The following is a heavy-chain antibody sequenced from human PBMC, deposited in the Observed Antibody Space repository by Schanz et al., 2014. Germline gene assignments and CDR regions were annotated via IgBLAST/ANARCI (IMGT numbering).Heavy chain of an antibody. CDR3: ARQGDVYRLDY. V-gene: IGHV4-59*08. D-gene: IGHD1-26*01. Sequence: QVQLQESGPGLVKPSETLSLTCTVSGASISFYDWNWIRQSPGKGLEWIGYIYHSGSPIYNPSLQSRVTISKDTSKTQFPLKMDSVTAADTAMYFCARQGDVYRLDYWGQGTLVTVTS. J-gene: IGHJ4*02. CDR2: IYHSGSP. CDR1: GASISFYD.